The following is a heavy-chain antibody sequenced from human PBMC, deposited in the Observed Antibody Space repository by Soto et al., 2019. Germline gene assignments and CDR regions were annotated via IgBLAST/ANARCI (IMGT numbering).Heavy chain of an antibody. CDR2: INAGNGNT. D-gene: IGHD2-15*01. CDR3: ARLDIVVVVAATTGDYYGMDV. CDR1: GYTFTSYA. Sequence: ASVKVSGKASGYTFTSYAMHWVRQAPGQRLEWMGWINAGNGNTKYSQKFQGRVTITRDTSASTAYMELSSLRSEDTAVYYCARLDIVVVVAATTGDYYGMDVWGQGTTVTVSS. V-gene: IGHV1-3*01. J-gene: IGHJ6*02.